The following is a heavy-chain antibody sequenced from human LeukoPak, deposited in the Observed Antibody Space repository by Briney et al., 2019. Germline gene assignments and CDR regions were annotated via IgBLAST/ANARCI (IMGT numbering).Heavy chain of an antibody. CDR2: IYTSGST. D-gene: IGHD5-18*01. J-gene: IGHJ4*02. CDR3: ARDKFVAAMATTGFDY. V-gene: IGHV4-4*07. CDR1: GGSISSYY. Sequence: SETLSLTCTVSGGSISSYYWSWIGQPAGKGLEWIGRIYTSGSTNYNPSLKSRVTMSVDTSKNQFSLKLSSVTAADTAVYYCARDKFVAAMATTGFDYWGQGTLVTVSS.